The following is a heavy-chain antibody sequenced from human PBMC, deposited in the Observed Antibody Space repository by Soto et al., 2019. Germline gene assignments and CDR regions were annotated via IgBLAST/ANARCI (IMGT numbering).Heavy chain of an antibody. CDR2: IWCDGSYK. D-gene: IGHD4-17*01. CDR3: ARDLNDYGELGLDS. V-gene: IGHV3-33*01. CDR1: GFTFSRYG. Sequence: QVQLVESGGGVVQPGRSLRLSCATSGFTFSRYGMHWVRQAPGKGLEWVTLIWCDGSYKNYADSVKGRFTISRDNSKNTLYLQMNSLRAEDTAVYYCARDLNDYGELGLDSWGQGTLVTVSS. J-gene: IGHJ5*01.